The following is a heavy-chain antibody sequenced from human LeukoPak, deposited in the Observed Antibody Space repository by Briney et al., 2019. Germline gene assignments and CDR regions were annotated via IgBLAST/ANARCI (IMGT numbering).Heavy chain of an antibody. V-gene: IGHV4-34*01. D-gene: IGHD3-3*01. Sequence: PSETLSLTCAVYGGSFSGYYWSWIRQPPGKGLEWIGEINHSGSTNYNPSLKSRVTISVDTSKNQFSLKLSSVTAADTAVYYCASHDYDFWSGRPTGFDPWGQGTLVTVSS. CDR1: GGSFSGYY. CDR3: ASHDYDFWSGRPTGFDP. J-gene: IGHJ5*02. CDR2: INHSGST.